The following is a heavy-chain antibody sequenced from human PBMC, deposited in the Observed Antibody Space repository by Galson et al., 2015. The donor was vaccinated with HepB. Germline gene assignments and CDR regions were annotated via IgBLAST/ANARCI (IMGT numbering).Heavy chain of an antibody. D-gene: IGHD3-10*01. CDR1: GFTFSDYY. CDR3: ARGTYYYGSGSSSNWFDP. V-gene: IGHV3-11*06. CDR2: ISSSSSYT. J-gene: IGHJ5*02. Sequence: SLRLSCAASGFTFSDYYMSWIRQAPGKGLEWVSYISSSSSYTNYADSVKGRFTISRDNAKNSLYLQMNSLRAEDTAVYYCARGTYYYGSGSSSNWFDPWGQGTLVTVSS.